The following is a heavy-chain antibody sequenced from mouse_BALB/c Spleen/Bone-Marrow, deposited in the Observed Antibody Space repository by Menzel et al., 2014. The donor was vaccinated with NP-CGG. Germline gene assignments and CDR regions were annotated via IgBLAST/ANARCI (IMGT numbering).Heavy chain of an antibody. CDR3: ARLNYYGNLFV. V-gene: IGHV4-1*02. D-gene: IGHD1-1*01. J-gene: IGHJ1*01. Sequence: EVHLVESGGGLVHPGGSLKLSCAASGFDFSSYWMSWVRQAPGKGLEWIGEINPDSSTINYTPSLKDKFIISRDNAKNTLYLRMSKVRSEDTALYYCARLNYYGNLFVWGAGTTVTVSS. CDR1: GFDFSSYW. CDR2: INPDSSTI.